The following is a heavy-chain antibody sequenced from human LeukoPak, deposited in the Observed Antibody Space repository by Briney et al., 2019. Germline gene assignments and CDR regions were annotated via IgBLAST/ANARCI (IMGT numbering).Heavy chain of an antibody. V-gene: IGHV4-31*03. J-gene: IGHJ6*02. Sequence: SETLSLTCTVSGGSISSGGYYWSWIRQHPGKGLEWIGYIYYSGSTYYNPSLKSRVTISVDTSKNQFFLKLSSVTAADTAVYYCARNGDDYYYGMDVWGQGTTVTVSS. CDR3: ARNGDDYYYGMDV. D-gene: IGHD4-17*01. CDR1: GGSISSGGYY. CDR2: IYYSGST.